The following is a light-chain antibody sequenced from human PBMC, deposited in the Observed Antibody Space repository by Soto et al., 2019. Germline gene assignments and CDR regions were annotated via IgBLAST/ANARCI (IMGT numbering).Light chain of an antibody. CDR1: QSVSSN. V-gene: IGKV3-15*01. Sequence: EIVMTQSPATLSVSPGERATLSCRASQSVSSNVAWYQQKPGQAPRLLIYGASTRVTGIPARFSGSGSGTEFTLTISGLQSEDFAVYYCQHYNNWPPYTFGQGTKLEIK. CDR3: QHYNNWPPYT. J-gene: IGKJ2*01. CDR2: GAS.